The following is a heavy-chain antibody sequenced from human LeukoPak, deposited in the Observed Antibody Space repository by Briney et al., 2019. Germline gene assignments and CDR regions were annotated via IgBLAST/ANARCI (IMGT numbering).Heavy chain of an antibody. CDR2: IYTSGST. J-gene: IGHJ5*02. D-gene: IGHD3-22*01. CDR1: GGSISSYY. Sequence: SETLSLTCTVSGGSISSYYWSWIRQPAGKGLEWTGRIYTSGSTNYNPSLKSRVTMSVDTSKNQFSLKLSSVTAADTAVYYCARDYYDSPRGDWFDPWGQGTLVTVSS. CDR3: ARDYYDSPRGDWFDP. V-gene: IGHV4-4*07.